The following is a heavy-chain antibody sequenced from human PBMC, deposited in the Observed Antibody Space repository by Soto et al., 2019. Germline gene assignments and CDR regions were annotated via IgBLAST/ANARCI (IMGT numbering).Heavy chain of an antibody. Sequence: SSETLSLTCAVYGGSFSGYYWSWIRQPPGKGLEWIGEINHSGSTNYNPSLKSRVTISVDTSKNQFSLKLSSVTAADTAVYYCARGIVVVPAALYYFDYWGQGTLVTVSS. J-gene: IGHJ4*02. CDR3: ARGIVVVPAALYYFDY. CDR1: GGSFSGYY. V-gene: IGHV4-34*01. CDR2: INHSGST. D-gene: IGHD2-2*01.